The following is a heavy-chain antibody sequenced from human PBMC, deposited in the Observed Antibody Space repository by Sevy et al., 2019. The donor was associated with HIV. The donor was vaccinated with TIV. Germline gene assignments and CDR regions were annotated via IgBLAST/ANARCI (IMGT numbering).Heavy chain of an antibody. V-gene: IGHV3-7*01. Sequence: GGSLRLSCAASGFSFSSYWMNWVRQAPGKGLEWVATMKQDGTEKDYVDSVKGRFTISRDNTMSSLFLQMNSLSAEDTAVYYCVREGLGGYSYSLDCWGQGTLVTVSS. CDR1: GFSFSSYW. J-gene: IGHJ4*02. D-gene: IGHD5-18*01. CDR3: VREGLGGYSYSLDC. CDR2: MKQDGTEK.